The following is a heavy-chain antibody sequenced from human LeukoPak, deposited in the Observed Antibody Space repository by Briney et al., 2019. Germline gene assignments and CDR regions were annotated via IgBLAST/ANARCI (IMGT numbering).Heavy chain of an antibody. CDR3: ARDTALWTFDI. CDR1: GGSITSTYY. CDR2: IYTSGSTINNPSLKNT. Sequence: PSETLSLTCSVSGGSITSTYYWTWIRQPAGKGLEWIGLIYTSGSTINNPSLKNTNYNPSLKSRLTMSVDRSKNQFSLKMTSVTAADTAMYYCARDTALWTFDIWGQGTMVTVSS. J-gene: IGHJ3*02. D-gene: IGHD2-21*02. V-gene: IGHV4-4*07.